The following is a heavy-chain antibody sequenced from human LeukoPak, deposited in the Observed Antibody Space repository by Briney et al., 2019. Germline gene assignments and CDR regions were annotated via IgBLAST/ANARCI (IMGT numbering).Heavy chain of an antibody. J-gene: IGHJ4*02. Sequence: GGSLRLSCAASGFTFSSYWMSWVRQAPGKGLQWVANIKQDGGDKYYVDSVKGRFTISRDNAKNSLYLQMNSLRAEDTAVYYCARGSPNYYFDYWGQGTPVTVSS. CDR1: GFTFSSYW. CDR3: ARGSPNYYFDY. V-gene: IGHV3-7*02. CDR2: IKQDGGDK.